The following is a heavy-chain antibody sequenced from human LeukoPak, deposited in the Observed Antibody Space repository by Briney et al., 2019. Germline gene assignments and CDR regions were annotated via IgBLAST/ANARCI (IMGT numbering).Heavy chain of an antibody. CDR3: AKDGDYYDVAVGI. CDR2: ISWNSGSI. J-gene: IGHJ3*02. D-gene: IGHD4-17*01. CDR1: GFTFDDYS. Sequence: GRSLRLSCAASGFTFDDYSMHWVRQAPGKGLEWVSGISWNSGSIDYADSVKGRFTISRDNAKNSLYLQMNSLRAEDTALYYCAKDGDYYDVAVGIWGKRAMVTVSS. V-gene: IGHV3-9*01.